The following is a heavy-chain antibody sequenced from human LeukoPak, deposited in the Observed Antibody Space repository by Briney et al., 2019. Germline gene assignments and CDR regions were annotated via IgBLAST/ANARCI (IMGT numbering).Heavy chain of an antibody. CDR3: ARDQRGSYYGFFDY. Sequence: GGSLRLSCAASGFTFSSYGMHWVRQAPGKGLEWVAVISYDGSNKYYADSVKGRFTISRDNSKNTLYLQMNSLRAEDTAVYYCARDQRGSYYGFFDYWGQGTLVTVSS. J-gene: IGHJ4*02. D-gene: IGHD1-26*01. CDR1: GFTFSSYG. V-gene: IGHV3-30*03. CDR2: ISYDGSNK.